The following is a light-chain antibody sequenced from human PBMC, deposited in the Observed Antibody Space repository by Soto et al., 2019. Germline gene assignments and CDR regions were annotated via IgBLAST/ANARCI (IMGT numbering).Light chain of an antibody. J-gene: IGKJ5*01. CDR2: DAS. Sequence: EIVMTQSPVTLSVSRVQRSTLAWSAIQSIGNELAWYQQKPGQAPRLLIYDASNRATGIPARFSGSGSGTDFTLTISRLEPEDFAVYFCQQYGNSPQTFGQGTRLEIK. V-gene: IGKV3-20*01. CDR3: QQYGNSPQT. CDR1: QSIGNE.